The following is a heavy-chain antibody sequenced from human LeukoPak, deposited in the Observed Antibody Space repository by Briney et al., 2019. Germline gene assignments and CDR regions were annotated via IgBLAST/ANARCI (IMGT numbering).Heavy chain of an antibody. D-gene: IGHD1-7*01. J-gene: IGHJ2*01. CDR2: INHSGST. Sequence: PSETLSLTCAVYGGSFSGYYWSWIRQPPGKGLEWIGEINHSGSTNYNPSLKSRVTISVDTSKNQFSLKLSSVTAADTAVYYCARVGRELQFPYWYFDLWGRGTLVTVSS. V-gene: IGHV4-34*01. CDR3: ARVGRELQFPYWYFDL. CDR1: GGSFSGYY.